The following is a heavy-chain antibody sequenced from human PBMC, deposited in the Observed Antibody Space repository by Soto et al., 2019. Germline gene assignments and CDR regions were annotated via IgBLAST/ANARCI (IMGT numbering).Heavy chain of an antibody. CDR2: IDWDDDK. CDR1: GFSLNTSGMC. V-gene: IGHV2-70*11. J-gene: IGHJ4*02. CDR3: ARMVISGSSFDY. D-gene: IGHD3-22*01. Sequence: VSGPTLVNPTQTLTLTCIFSGFSLNTSGMCVSWIRQPPGKGLEWLARIDWDDDKYYSTSLKTRLPISKDTFKNQVVLTMTNMDPVDTATYYCARMVISGSSFDYWGQGTLVTVSS.